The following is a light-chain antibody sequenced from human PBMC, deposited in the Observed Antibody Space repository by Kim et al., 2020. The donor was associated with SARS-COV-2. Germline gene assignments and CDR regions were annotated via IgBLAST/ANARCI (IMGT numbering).Light chain of an antibody. CDR2: EAS. V-gene: IGKV1-9*01. Sequence: DIQLTQSPSFLSASVGDRVTITCRASQGISSYLAWYQQEPGKAPKLLIYEASTLHSGVPSRFSGSGSGTEFTLTISSLQPEDFATYHCQQLKSFPLTFGGGTKLEI. CDR3: QQLKSFPLT. CDR1: QGISSY. J-gene: IGKJ4*01.